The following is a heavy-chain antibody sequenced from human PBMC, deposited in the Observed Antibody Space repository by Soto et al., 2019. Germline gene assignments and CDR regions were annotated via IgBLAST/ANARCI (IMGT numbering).Heavy chain of an antibody. CDR1: GGSISSYY. CDR2: IYYSGST. D-gene: IGHD3-3*01. CDR3: ARDGMLFLCSSSNYYYYMDF. Sequence: PSETLSLTCTVSGGSISSYYWSWIRQPPGKGLEWIGYIYYSGSTNYNPSLKSRVTISVDTSKNQFSLKLSSVTAADTAVYYCARDGMLFLCSSSNYYYYMDFWGKGTTVTVSS. J-gene: IGHJ6*03. V-gene: IGHV4-59*01.